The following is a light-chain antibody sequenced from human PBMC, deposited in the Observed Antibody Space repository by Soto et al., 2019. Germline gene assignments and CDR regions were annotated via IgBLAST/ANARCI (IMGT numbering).Light chain of an antibody. V-gene: IGKV1-39*01. CDR2: AAS. J-gene: IGKJ1*01. CDR3: QQYNSYSWT. CDR1: QSISVY. Sequence: DIQMTQSPSSLSASVGDRVTITCRASQSISVYLNWYQQKPGRAPKLLISAASSLQTGVPSRFSGSVFGTDFILTISSLQPDDFATYYCQQYNSYSWTFGQGTKVEIK.